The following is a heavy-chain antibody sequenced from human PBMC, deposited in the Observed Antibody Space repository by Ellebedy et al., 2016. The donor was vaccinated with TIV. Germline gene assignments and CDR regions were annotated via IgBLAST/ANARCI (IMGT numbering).Heavy chain of an antibody. CDR1: GYSFTSYW. J-gene: IGHJ4*02. D-gene: IGHD3-3*01. CDR3: ARQGPGFLEWLPLDY. V-gene: IGHV5-51*01. Sequence: GESLKISCKGSGYSFTSYWIGWVRQMPGKGLEWMGIIYPGDSDTRYSPSFQGQVTISADKSISTAYLQWSSLKASDTAMYYCARQGPGFLEWLPLDYWGQGTLVTVSS. CDR2: IYPGDSDT.